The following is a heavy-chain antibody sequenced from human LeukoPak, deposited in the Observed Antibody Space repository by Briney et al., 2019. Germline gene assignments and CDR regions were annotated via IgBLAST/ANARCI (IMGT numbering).Heavy chain of an antibody. CDR3: SRSGGGTYGIYY. Sequence: PGGSLRLSCAASGFNFSRYDIHWVRQATGEGLEWVSAIGPGGDTYYSGSVKGRFTISRENAKNSLYLQMNSLRAGDTAVYYCSRSGGGTYGIYYWGQGILVTVSS. D-gene: IGHD1-26*01. CDR2: IGPGGDT. J-gene: IGHJ4*02. CDR1: GFNFSRYD. V-gene: IGHV3-13*01.